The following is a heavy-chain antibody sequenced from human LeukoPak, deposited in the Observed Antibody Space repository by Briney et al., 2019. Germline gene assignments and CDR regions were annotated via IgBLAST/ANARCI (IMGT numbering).Heavy chain of an antibody. CDR3: ARRDLWSGHYHFDY. J-gene: IGHJ4*02. CDR2: IYYSGGT. D-gene: IGHD3-3*01. Sequence: PSETLSLTCTVSGDSISSSSYYWGWIRQPPGKGLEWIGSIYYSGGTYYNPSLKSRVTISVDTSKNQFSLKLSSVTAADTAVYYCARRDLWSGHYHFDYWGQGTLVTVSS. CDR1: GDSISSSSYY. V-gene: IGHV4-39*01.